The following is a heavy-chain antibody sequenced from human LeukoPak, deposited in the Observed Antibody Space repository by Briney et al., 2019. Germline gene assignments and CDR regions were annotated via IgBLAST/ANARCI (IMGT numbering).Heavy chain of an antibody. J-gene: IGHJ6*02. CDR1: GFTFDDYA. D-gene: IGHD2-2*01. CDR2: ISWNSGSI. CDR3: AKDPVPTSYYYYGMDV. V-gene: IGHV3-9*01. Sequence: PGGSLRLSCAASGFTFDDYAMHWVRQAPGKGLEWVSGISWNSGSIDYADSVKGRFTISRDNAKNSLYLQMNSLRAEDTALYYCAKDPVPTSYYYYGMDVWGQGTTVTVSS.